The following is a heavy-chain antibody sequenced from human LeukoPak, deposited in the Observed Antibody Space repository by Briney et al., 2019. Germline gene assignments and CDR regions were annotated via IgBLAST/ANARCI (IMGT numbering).Heavy chain of an antibody. Sequence: GGSLRLSCAASGFTFSSYSMNWVRQAPGKGLEWVSSISSSSSYIYYADSVKGRFTISRDNAKNSLYLQMNSLRAEDTAVYYCASWEAKPAAINYWGQGTLVTVSS. CDR3: ASWEAKPAAINY. J-gene: IGHJ4*02. CDR1: GFTFSSYS. V-gene: IGHV3-21*01. D-gene: IGHD2-2*01. CDR2: ISSSSSYI.